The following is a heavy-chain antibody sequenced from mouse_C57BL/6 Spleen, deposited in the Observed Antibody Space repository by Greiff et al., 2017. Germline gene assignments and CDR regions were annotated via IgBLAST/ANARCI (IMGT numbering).Heavy chain of an antibody. CDR2: IYPGGGYT. CDR1: GYTFTNYW. Sequence: VQLQQSGAELVRPGTSVKMSCKASGYTFTNYWIGWAKQRPGHGLEWIGDIYPGGGYTNYNEKFKGKDTLTADKSSSTAYMQFSSLTSEDAAIYYCARRHYGSVWYFDVWGTGTTVTVSA. D-gene: IGHD1-1*01. CDR3: ARRHYGSVWYFDV. V-gene: IGHV1-63*01. J-gene: IGHJ1*03.